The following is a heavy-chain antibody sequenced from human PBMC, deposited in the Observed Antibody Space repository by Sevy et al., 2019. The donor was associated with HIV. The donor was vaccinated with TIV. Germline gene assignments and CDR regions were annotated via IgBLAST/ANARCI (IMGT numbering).Heavy chain of an antibody. V-gene: IGHV3-11*01. CDR1: GFTFSDYY. J-gene: IGHJ4*02. D-gene: IGHD1-20*01. CDR2: INSGDSTI. CDR3: ARVTYGDSEGITAAIFDN. Sequence: GGSLRLSCAASGFTFSDYYMSWIRQAPGKGLELLSYINSGDSTIYYSDSVRGRFTISRDNAKNSLFLQMNSLRAEDTAVYYCARVTYGDSEGITAAIFDNWGQGTLVTVSS.